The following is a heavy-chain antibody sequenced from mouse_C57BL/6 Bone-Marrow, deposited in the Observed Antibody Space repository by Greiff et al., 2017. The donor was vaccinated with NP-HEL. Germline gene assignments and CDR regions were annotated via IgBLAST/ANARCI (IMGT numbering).Heavy chain of an antibody. J-gene: IGHJ4*01. CDR3: ARRGYYGNSYAMDY. Sequence: QVQLQQPGAELVKPGASVKLSCKASGYTFTSYWMQWVKQRPGQGLEWIGEIDPSDSYTNYNQKFKGKATLTVDTSSSTAYMQLSSLTSEDSAVYYCARRGYYGNSYAMDYWGQGTAVTVSA. CDR1: GYTFTSYW. D-gene: IGHD1-1*01. V-gene: IGHV1-50*01. CDR2: IDPSDSYT.